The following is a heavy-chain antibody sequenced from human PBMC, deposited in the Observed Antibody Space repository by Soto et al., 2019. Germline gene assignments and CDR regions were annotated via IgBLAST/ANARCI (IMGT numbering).Heavy chain of an antibody. V-gene: IGHV4-59*01. J-gene: IGHJ5*02. CDR2: IYDGDSA. CDR3: ARHLPYTSGSYAWFAP. Sequence: SETLSLTCTVSGGSMNSYYWSWIRQPPGKGLEWLGYIYDGDSANYNPSLKSRVIISVDMSKNQFYLRLTSVTAADTAVYYCARHLPYTSGSYAWFAPWGQGTLVTVSS. D-gene: IGHD3-10*01. CDR1: GGSMNSYY.